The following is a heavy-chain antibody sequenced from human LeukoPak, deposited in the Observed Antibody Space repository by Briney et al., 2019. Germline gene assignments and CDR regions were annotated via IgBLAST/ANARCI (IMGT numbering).Heavy chain of an antibody. D-gene: IGHD3-10*01. CDR2: LSISGGSP. CDR1: GFAFSSYA. V-gene: IGHV3-23*01. Sequence: GGSLRLSCAASGFAFSSYAMAWVRQAPGKGLEWVSSLSISGGSPYYADSVKGRFTISRDNSKNTLNLQMNSLRVEDTAVYYCAKVLWFGELGAFDIWGQGTMVTVSS. CDR3: AKVLWFGELGAFDI. J-gene: IGHJ3*02.